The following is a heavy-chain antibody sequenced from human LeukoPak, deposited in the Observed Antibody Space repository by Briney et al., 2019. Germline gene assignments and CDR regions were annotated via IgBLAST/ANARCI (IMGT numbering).Heavy chain of an antibody. V-gene: IGHV3-30-3*01. D-gene: IGHD6-19*01. CDR3: ARGDSSGWYL. CDR1: GFTFSSYA. Sequence: PGGSLRLSCAASGFTFSSYAMHWVRQAPGNGLEWVAVISYDGSNKYYADSAKGRFTISRDNSKNTLYLQMNSLRAEDTAVYYCARGDSSGWYLWGQGTLVTVSS. CDR2: ISYDGSNK. J-gene: IGHJ5*02.